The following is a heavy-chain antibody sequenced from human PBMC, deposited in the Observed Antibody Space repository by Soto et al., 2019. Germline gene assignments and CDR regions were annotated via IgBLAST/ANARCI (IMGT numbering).Heavy chain of an antibody. D-gene: IGHD2-15*01. V-gene: IGHV3-7*01. Sequence: GGSLRLSCAASGFTFSSYWMSWVRQAPGKGLEWVANIKQDGSEKYYVDSVKGRFTISRDNAKNSLYLQMNSLRAEDTAVYYCAGGPPTSPVVVVAGYFYYYYGMDVWGQGTTVTVSS. J-gene: IGHJ6*02. CDR3: AGGPPTSPVVVVAGYFYYYYGMDV. CDR1: GFTFSSYW. CDR2: IKQDGSEK.